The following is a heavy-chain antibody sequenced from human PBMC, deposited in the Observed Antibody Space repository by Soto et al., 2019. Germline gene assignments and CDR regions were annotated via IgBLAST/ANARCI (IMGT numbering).Heavy chain of an antibody. Sequence: GGSLRLSCVASGFTFSSYSMNWVRQAPGKGLEWVSFISSSGSNLYYADSVKGRFTIPRDNAKNSLYLQMNSLRDEDTAVYYCARMATIDYWGQGTLVTVSS. J-gene: IGHJ4*02. CDR2: ISSSGSNL. CDR1: GFTFSSYS. D-gene: IGHD5-12*01. CDR3: ARMATIDY. V-gene: IGHV3-48*02.